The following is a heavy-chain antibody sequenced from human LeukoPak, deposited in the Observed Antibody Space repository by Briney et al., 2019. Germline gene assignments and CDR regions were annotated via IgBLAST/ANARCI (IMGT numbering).Heavy chain of an antibody. V-gene: IGHV3-30*02. D-gene: IGHD5-18*01. CDR1: GFTFNSYG. CDR2: IRSDGTNK. J-gene: IGHJ4*02. CDR3: AKGYSFHFDY. Sequence: GRSLRLSCAASGFTFNSYGMHWVRQAPGKGLEWVAFIRSDGTNKYYAASVKGRFTISRDNSKNTLYLQMNSLRPEDAAVYYCAKGYSFHFDYWGQGTLVTVSS.